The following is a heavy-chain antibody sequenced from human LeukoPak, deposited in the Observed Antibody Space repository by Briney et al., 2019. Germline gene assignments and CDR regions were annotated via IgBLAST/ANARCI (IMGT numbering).Heavy chain of an antibody. D-gene: IGHD3-22*01. CDR2: IIPIFGTR. Sequence: SVKVSCXASGGTFRSYAISWVRQAPGQGLEWMGRIIPIFGTRNYAQKFQGRVTIITDESTSTAYMELSSLRSGDTAVYYCARDTRRQSSSGYYLMDAFDIWGQGTMVTVSS. V-gene: IGHV1-69*05. J-gene: IGHJ3*02. CDR1: GGTFRSYA. CDR3: ARDTRRQSSSGYYLMDAFDI.